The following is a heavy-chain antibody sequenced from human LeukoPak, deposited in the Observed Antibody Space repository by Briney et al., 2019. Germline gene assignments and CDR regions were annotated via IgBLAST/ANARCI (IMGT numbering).Heavy chain of an antibody. D-gene: IGHD1-26*01. CDR2: INNDGSYI. CDR3: ARGRIVGATDFDY. J-gene: IGHJ4*02. V-gene: IGHV3-21*01. CDR1: GFIFSNSA. Sequence: AGGSLRLSCAASGFIFSNSAMNWVRQAPGKGLEWVSSINNDGSYIYYAGSVKGRFTISRDNAKNSLYLRLNSLRVEDTAVYYCARGRIVGATDFDYWGQGTLVTVSS.